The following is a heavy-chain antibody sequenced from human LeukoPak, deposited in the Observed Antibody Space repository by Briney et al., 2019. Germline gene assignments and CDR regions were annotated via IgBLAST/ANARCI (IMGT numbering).Heavy chain of an antibody. V-gene: IGHV3-30*02. D-gene: IGHD6-19*01. CDR1: GFTFNNYG. J-gene: IGHJ4*02. Sequence: GGSLRLSCAASGFTFNNYGMHWVRQAPGKGLEWVAFIRYDGSNKYYADSVKGRFTISRDNSKNTLYLQMNSLRAEDMAVYYCAKDGLWLADIDYWGQGTLVTVSS. CDR3: AKDGLWLADIDY. CDR2: IRYDGSNK.